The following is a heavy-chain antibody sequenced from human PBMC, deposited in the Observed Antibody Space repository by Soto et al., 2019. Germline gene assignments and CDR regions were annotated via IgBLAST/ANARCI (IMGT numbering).Heavy chain of an antibody. Sequence: SQTLSLTCAISGDSVSSNSAAWNWIRQSPSRGLEWLGRTYYRSKWYRDYAVSVRSRITINPDTSKNQFSLQLNSVTPEDTAMYYCTRVQDYRGWFDYWGQGTLVTVSS. D-gene: IGHD3-10*01. V-gene: IGHV6-1*01. CDR1: GDSVSSNSAA. CDR3: TRVQDYRGWFDY. J-gene: IGHJ5*01. CDR2: TYYRSKWYR.